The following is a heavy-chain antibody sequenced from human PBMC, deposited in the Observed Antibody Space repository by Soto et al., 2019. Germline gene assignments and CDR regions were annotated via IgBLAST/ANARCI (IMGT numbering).Heavy chain of an antibody. Sequence: PGGSLRLSCVDSGFTFDDFVMHWVRQATGKGLEWFSGLSWDSGNIGYADSVKGRFTISRDNAKNSLFLQMNSLRADDTALYYYTKGMNPYHGSGSSHWRQGAQVTVSS. CDR3: TKGMNPYHGSGSSH. J-gene: IGHJ4*02. D-gene: IGHD3-10*01. CDR1: GFTFDDFV. CDR2: LSWDSGNI. V-gene: IGHV3-9*01.